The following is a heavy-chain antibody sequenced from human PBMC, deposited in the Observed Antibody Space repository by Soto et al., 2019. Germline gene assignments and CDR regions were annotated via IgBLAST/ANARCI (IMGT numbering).Heavy chain of an antibody. J-gene: IGHJ3*02. D-gene: IGHD2-21*01. V-gene: IGHV3-23*01. CDR1: GFNFGNYA. CDR2: VGGTGSDT. Sequence: EVQLLESGGGLVQPGGSLEISCGASGFNFGNYAMSWVRQAPGKGPEWVSSVGGTGSDTDYADSVRGRFTFSRDNSKNTLYLHMTSLRAEDTAIYFCAKDFIPRNSIYDPFDIWGQGTTVTVSS. CDR3: AKDFIPRNSIYDPFDI.